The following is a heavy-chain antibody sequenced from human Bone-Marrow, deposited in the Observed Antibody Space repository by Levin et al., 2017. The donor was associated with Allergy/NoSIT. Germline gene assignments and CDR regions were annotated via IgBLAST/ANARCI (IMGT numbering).Heavy chain of an antibody. Sequence: LSLTCAASGFTFSSYAMHWVRQGPGQGLEWVAIVLQDGSNEYYADSVRGRFSISRDDSKNTLYLQMNSLRREDTAVYYCARTRSRSSGWFDSWGQGTLVTVSS. CDR2: VLQDGSNE. CDR3: ARTRSRSSGWFDS. CDR1: GFTFSSYA. D-gene: IGHD6-19*01. J-gene: IGHJ5*01. V-gene: IGHV3-30-3*01.